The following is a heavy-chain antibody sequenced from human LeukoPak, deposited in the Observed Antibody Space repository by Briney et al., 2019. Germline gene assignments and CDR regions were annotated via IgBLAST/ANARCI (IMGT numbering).Heavy chain of an antibody. CDR1: RFTFNSYA. D-gene: IGHD1-26*01. CDR2: ISYDVSKK. J-gene: IGHJ4*02. V-gene: IGHV3-30-3*01. Sequence: GGSLRLSCAASRFTFNSYAMHWVRQAPVQGLEWVAVISYDVSKKYYADSVKGRFSISRDNSQKTLYLQMTSLRDEDTAVYYCARDLGASGSPRDWYYFDDWGQGTLVTVSS. CDR3: ARDLGASGSPRDWYYFDD.